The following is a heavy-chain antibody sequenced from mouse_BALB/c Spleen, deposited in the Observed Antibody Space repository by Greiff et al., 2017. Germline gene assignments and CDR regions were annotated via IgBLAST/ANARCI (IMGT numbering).Heavy chain of an antibody. J-gene: IGHJ3*01. Sequence: QVQLKESGPGLVAPSQSLSITCTVSGFSLSRYSVHWVRQPPGKGLEWLGMIWGGGSSDYNSALKSRLSISKDNSKSQVFLKMNSLQTDDTAMYYCAILYYGNFWFAYWGQGTLVTVSA. CDR2: IWGGGSS. D-gene: IGHD2-1*01. CDR3: AILYYGNFWFAY. V-gene: IGHV2-6-4*01. CDR1: GFSLSRYS.